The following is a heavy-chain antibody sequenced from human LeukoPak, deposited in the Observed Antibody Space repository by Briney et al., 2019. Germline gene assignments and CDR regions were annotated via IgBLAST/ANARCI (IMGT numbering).Heavy chain of an antibody. Sequence: GGSLRLSCVASGFTFNNYAMHWVRQAPGKGLEWVAFISNDGSNKFYADSVKGRFTISRDDSRNTLHLEMRSLRPEDTAVHYCARDLGPTYCILDSWGQGVLVTVS. J-gene: IGHJ4*02. V-gene: IGHV3-30*04. CDR3: ARDLGPTYCILDS. D-gene: IGHD3-16*01. CDR1: GFTFNNYA. CDR2: ISNDGSNK.